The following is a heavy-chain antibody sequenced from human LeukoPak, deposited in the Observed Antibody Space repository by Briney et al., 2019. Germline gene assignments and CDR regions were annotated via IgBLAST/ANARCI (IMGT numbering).Heavy chain of an antibody. J-gene: IGHJ4*02. V-gene: IGHV3-9*01. Sequence: GRSLRLSCVASGFTFDDYAIQWARQAPGKGLEWVSGINWNSGSIGYADSVKGRFTISRDNAKNSLYLQMNSLRAEDTALYYCTKVGGVTSGPFDYWGQGTLVTVSS. CDR3: TKVGGVTSGPFDY. CDR2: INWNSGSI. CDR1: GFTFDDYA. D-gene: IGHD4-17*01.